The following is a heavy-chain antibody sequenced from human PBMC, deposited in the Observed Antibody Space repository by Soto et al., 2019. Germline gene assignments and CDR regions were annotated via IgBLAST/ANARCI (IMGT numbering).Heavy chain of an antibody. Sequence: QVQLVQSGAEVKKPGASVKVSCKASGYTFSSYGISWVRQAPGQGLEWMGWISAYTDNTQYAQKIQGRVTMTTATAQSTAYLALGSLRYDDTAAYYCARDSPPVDYWGQGTLVTVSS. V-gene: IGHV1-18*01. J-gene: IGHJ4*02. CDR2: ISAYTDNT. CDR3: ARDSPPVDY. CDR1: GYTFSSYG.